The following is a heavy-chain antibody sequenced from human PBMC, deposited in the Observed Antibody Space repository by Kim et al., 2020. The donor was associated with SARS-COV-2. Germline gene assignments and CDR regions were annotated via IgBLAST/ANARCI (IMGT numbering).Heavy chain of an antibody. V-gene: IGHV4-59*08. CDR1: GGSISSYY. J-gene: IGHJ4*01. CDR3: ARLSSYYYDSSGYFDY. D-gene: IGHD3-22*01. CDR2: IYYSGST. Sequence: SETLSLTCTVSGGSISSYYWSWIRQPPGKGLEWIGYIYYSGSTNYNPSLMSRVTISVDTTKNQFSLKLSSVTAADTAVYYCARLSSYYYDSSGYFDYWG.